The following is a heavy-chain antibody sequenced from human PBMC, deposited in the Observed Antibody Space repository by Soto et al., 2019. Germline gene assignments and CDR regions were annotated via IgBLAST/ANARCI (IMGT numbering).Heavy chain of an antibody. V-gene: IGHV3-15*07. CDR2: IKSKTDGGTT. CDR3: TTHYGDYIWDPSGMDV. J-gene: IGHJ6*02. Sequence: GGSLRLSCAASGFTFSNAWMNWVRQAPGKGLEWVGRIKSKTDGGTTDYAAPVKGRFTISRDDSKNTLYLQMNSLKTEDTAVYYCTTHYGDYIWDPSGMDVWGQGTTVTVSS. D-gene: IGHD4-17*01. CDR1: GFTFSNAW.